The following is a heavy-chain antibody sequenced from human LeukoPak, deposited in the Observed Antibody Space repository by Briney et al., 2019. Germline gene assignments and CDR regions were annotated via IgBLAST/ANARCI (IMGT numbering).Heavy chain of an antibody. V-gene: IGHV4-61*02. D-gene: IGHD3-22*01. CDR2: IYSPGTN. J-gene: IGHJ3*02. CDR3: ARGIGTSYDSSRDAFDI. Sequence: SETLSLTCTVSAGSINSGDYYWSWIRQPAGKGLEWIGRIYSPGTNYNYNPSLKSRVTISIDTSKNQFSLKLTSVTAADTAVYYCARGIGTSYDSSRDAFDIWGRGTMVTVSS. CDR1: AGSINSGDYY.